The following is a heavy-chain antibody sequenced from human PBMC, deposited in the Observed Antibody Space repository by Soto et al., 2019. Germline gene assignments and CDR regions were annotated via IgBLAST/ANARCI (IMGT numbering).Heavy chain of an antibody. CDR1: VFTFSSYA. V-gene: IGHV3-23*01. CDR3: AKDAPVLRFLEWSTMGYYCMEV. J-gene: IGHJ6*01. CDR2: ISGSGGST. D-gene: IGHD3-3*01. Sequence: PVGSLRLSCASSVFTFSSYAMSCVRHSPGKRLEWVSAISGSGGSTYYADSVKGRFTISRDNSKNTLYLQMNSLRAEDTAVYYCAKDAPVLRFLEWSTMGYYCMEVWGQGTTFTVSS.